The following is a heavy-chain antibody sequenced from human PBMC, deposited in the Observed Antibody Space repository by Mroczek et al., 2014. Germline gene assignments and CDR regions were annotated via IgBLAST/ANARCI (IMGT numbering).Heavy chain of an antibody. D-gene: IGHD6-6*01. J-gene: IGHJ4*02. Sequence: VQLQESGGGLVKPGGSLRLSCAASGFTFSSYSMNWVRQAPGKGLEWVSSISSSSSYIYYADSVKGRFTISRDNAKNSLYLQMNSLRAEDTAVYYCARALVSSSSGTDYWGQGTLVTVSS. CDR1: GFTFSSYS. CDR2: ISSSSSYI. CDR3: ARALVSSSSGTDY. V-gene: IGHV3-21*01.